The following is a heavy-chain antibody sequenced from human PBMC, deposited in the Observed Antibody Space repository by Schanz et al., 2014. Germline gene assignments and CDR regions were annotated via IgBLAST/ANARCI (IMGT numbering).Heavy chain of an antibody. J-gene: IGHJ4*02. D-gene: IGHD6-19*01. Sequence: QVQVVQSGAEVKKPGASVKVSCKASGYTFTDYGVIWVRQAPGQGLEWMGWISTSNGNTNYIQKLQGRVTMTTDTSTSTADMELRSLRSDDTAVYYCARGGYSSGWYDRDIAHFDYWGQGTLVTVSS. CDR2: ISTSNGNT. CDR3: ARGGYSSGWYDRDIAHFDY. CDR1: GYTFTDYG. V-gene: IGHV1-18*01.